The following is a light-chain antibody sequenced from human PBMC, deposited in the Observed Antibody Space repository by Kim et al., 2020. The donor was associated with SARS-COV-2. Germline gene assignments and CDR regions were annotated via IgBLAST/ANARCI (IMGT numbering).Light chain of an antibody. Sequence: SYELTQPPSVSVAPGKTAGMTCGGENIGSKSVYWYQQKPGQAPVLVIYYDSDRPSGIPERFSGSNSGNTATLTISRVEAGDEADYCCQVWDSSSDHVVFGGGTKLTV. V-gene: IGLV3-21*04. CDR3: QVWDSSSDHVV. CDR2: YDS. J-gene: IGLJ3*02. CDR1: NIGSKS.